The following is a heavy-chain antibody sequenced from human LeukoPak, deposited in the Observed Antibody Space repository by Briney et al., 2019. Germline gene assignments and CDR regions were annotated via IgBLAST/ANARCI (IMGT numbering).Heavy chain of an antibody. J-gene: IGHJ3*02. V-gene: IGHV4-59*12. CDR2: IYYSGST. Sequence: SETLSLTCTVSGGSISSYYWSWIRQPPGKGLEWIGYIYYSGSTNYNPSLKSRVTISVDTSKNQFSLKLSSVTAADTAVYYCARYGDYVKTPDAFDIWGQGTMVTVSS. CDR1: GGSISSYY. CDR3: ARYGDYVKTPDAFDI. D-gene: IGHD4-17*01.